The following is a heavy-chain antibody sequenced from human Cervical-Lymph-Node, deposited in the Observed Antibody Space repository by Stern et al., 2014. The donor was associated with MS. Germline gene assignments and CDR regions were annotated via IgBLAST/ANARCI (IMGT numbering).Heavy chain of an antibody. J-gene: IGHJ6*02. CDR2: IIRIFGTA. CDR1: GGTFSSYA. V-gene: IGHV1-69*01. D-gene: IGHD1-26*01. CDR3: ARGELKEGLVRGMDV. Sequence: VQLVESGAEVKKPGSSGKGSCKASGGTFSSYAISWVRQAPGQGLEWMGGIIRIFGTANYAQKFQGRVTITADESTSTAYMELSSLRSEDTAVYYCARGELKEGLVRGMDVWGQGTTVTVSS.